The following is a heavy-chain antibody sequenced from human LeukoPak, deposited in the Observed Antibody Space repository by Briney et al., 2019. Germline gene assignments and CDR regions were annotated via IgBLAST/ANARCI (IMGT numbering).Heavy chain of an antibody. V-gene: IGHV1-2*02. Sequence: GASVKVSCKASGYTFTGYYMHWVRQAPGQGLEWMGWINPNSGGTNYAQKFQGRVTMTRDTSISTAYMELSRLRSDDTAVYYCARRTSSVGSSVWSYFDYWGQGTRITVSS. CDR2: INPNSGGT. D-gene: IGHD3-10*01. CDR1: GYTFTGYY. CDR3: ARRTSSVGSSVWSYFDY. J-gene: IGHJ4*02.